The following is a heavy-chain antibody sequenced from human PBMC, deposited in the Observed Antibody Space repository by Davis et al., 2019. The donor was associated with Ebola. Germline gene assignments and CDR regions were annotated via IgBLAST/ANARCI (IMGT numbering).Heavy chain of an antibody. CDR1: GYTFTNYE. Sequence: ASVKVSCKASGYTFTNYEINWVRQATGQGLEWMGWMSPNNGNTGHAQKFEGRLTMTRDASTSTAYMELSSLRSEDAAVYYCARSLVGWLDYWGQGVVVTVSS. J-gene: IGHJ4*02. CDR3: ARSLVGWLDY. V-gene: IGHV1-8*01. D-gene: IGHD6-19*01. CDR2: MSPNNGNT.